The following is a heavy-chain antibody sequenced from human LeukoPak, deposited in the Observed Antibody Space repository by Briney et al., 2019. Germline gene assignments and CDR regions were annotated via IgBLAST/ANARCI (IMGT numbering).Heavy chain of an antibody. CDR3: ARHDTYYYDISGFTPQVY. V-gene: IGHV5-51*01. D-gene: IGHD3-22*01. Sequence: GGSLRLSCTGSGYSFTSYWIGWVRQMPGKGLEWMGIIYPGDSDTRYSPSFQGQVTISADKSISTAYLQWSSLKASDTAMYYCARHDTYYYDISGFTPQVYWGQGTLVTVSS. CDR1: GYSFTSYW. J-gene: IGHJ4*02. CDR2: IYPGDSDT.